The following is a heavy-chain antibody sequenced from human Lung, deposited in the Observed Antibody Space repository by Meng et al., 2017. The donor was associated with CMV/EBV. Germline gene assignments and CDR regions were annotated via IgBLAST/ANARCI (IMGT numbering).Heavy chain of an antibody. CDR3: ASGTPGRSYCDY. V-gene: IGHV1-18*01. CDR1: GYTFGSYG. D-gene: IGHD2-15*01. CDR2: FVNYVDT. Sequence: GQLLQFGTGGKKAGGLSRVSCKASGYTFGSYGICWVRQAPGQGLEWMGWFVNYVDTYPAPKFQGRVTMTTDTHTNTAFMELRSLTSDDTAVYYCASGTPGRSYCDYWGQGTLVTVSS. J-gene: IGHJ4*02.